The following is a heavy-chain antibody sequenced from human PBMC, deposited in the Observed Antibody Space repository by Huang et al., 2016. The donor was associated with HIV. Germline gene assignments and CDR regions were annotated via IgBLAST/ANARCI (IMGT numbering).Heavy chain of an antibody. V-gene: IGHV1-18*04. CDR3: ASADRGQLVFVDYYGMDV. D-gene: IGHD6-6*01. CDR2: ISAYNGGS. J-gene: IGHJ6*02. Sequence: QVQLVQSGAEVKKPGASVRVSCKVSGYTSTTYGINWVRQAPGQGLEWMGWISAYNGGSNYAQKLQGRVTVTTDTSTNTAYMELRSLRSDDTAVYYCASADRGQLVFVDYYGMDVWGQGTTVTVSS. CDR1: GYTSTTYG.